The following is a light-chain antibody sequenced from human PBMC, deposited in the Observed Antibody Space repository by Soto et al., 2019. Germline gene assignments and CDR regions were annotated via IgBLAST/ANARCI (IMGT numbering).Light chain of an antibody. CDR2: EVS. V-gene: IGLV2-14*03. CDR1: SSDVGAYDY. Sequence: QSALTQPASVSGSPGESITISCTGTSSDVGAYDYVSWYQQHPDKAPKLIIYEVSHRPSGVSNRFSGSKSVNTATLTISGLQAEDEAEYSCSSYTSSTTRVFGTGTKVTVL. J-gene: IGLJ1*01. CDR3: SSYTSSTTRV.